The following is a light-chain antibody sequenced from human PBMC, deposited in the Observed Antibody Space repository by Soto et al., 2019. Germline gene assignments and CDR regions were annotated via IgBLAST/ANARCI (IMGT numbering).Light chain of an antibody. CDR1: QSISKY. CDR2: AAS. J-gene: IGKJ5*01. CDR3: QQTYSILIT. Sequence: DIQMTQAPSSVSGSVGDRVTITCRASQSISKYLNWFQQKPGTAPKVLISAASSLQSGVPSRFSGSGSGTDFTLTISNVQPEDFATYYCQQTYSILITFGQGTRLEI. V-gene: IGKV1-39*01.